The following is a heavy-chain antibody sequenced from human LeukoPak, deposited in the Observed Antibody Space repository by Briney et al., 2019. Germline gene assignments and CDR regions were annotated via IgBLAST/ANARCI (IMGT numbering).Heavy chain of an antibody. V-gene: IGHV3-48*03. CDR1: GFTFSTFA. D-gene: IGHD1-26*01. CDR3: ARDFGQWELNGGYYFDY. Sequence: GGSLRLSCAASGFTFSTFAMNWVRQAPGKGLEWVSYISSGGSTIYYADSVKGRFTISRDNAKNSLYLQMNSLRAEDTAVYYCARDFGQWELNGGYYFDYWGQGTLVTVSS. CDR2: ISSGGSTI. J-gene: IGHJ4*02.